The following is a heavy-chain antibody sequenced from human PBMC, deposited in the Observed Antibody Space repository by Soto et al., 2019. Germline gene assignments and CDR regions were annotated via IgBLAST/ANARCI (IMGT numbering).Heavy chain of an antibody. CDR2: IHHSGTT. CDR3: ARNIHCSDRYCYGFDP. CDR1: SGSVTGSNW. V-gene: IGHV4-4*02. D-gene: IGHD2-15*01. J-gene: IGHJ5*02. Sequence: QVQPQESGPGLVEPSGALSLTCAVSSGSVTGSNWWSWVRQPPGKGLEWIGEIHHSGTTNYNASLKSRVTISVDKSNNQFSLQLSSVSAADTAVYYCARNIHCSDRYCYGFDPWGQGTLVTVSS.